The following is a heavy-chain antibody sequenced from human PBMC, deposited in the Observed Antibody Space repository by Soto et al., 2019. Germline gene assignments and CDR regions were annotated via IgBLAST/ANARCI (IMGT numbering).Heavy chain of an antibody. D-gene: IGHD2-2*01. V-gene: IGHV2-70*01. J-gene: IGHJ6*02. Sequence: SGPTLVNPTQTLTLTCTFSGFSLSTSGMGVGWIRQPPGKALEWLALIDWDDDKYYSTSLKTRLTISKDTSKNQVVLTMTNMDPVDTATYYCARSSRLYCSSTSCSYYYGMDVWGQGTTVTVSS. CDR1: GFSLSTSGMG. CDR3: ARSSRLYCSSTSCSYYYGMDV. CDR2: IDWDDDK.